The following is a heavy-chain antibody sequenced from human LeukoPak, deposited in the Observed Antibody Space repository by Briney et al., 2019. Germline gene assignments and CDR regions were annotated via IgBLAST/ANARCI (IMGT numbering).Heavy chain of an antibody. CDR2: ISGSGGST. V-gene: IGHV3-23*01. J-gene: IGHJ4*02. D-gene: IGHD1-26*01. CDR3: AKKSGSYYNYFDY. Sequence: GGSLRLSCAASGFTFSSYAMSWVRQAPGKGLEWASAISGSGGSTYYADSVKGRFTISRDNSKNTLYLQMNSLRAEDAAVYYCAKKSGSYYNYFDYWGQGTLVTVSS. CDR1: GFTFSSYA.